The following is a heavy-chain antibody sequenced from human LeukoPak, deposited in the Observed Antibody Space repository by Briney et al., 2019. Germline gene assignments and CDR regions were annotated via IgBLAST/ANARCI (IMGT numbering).Heavy chain of an antibody. J-gene: IGHJ4*02. Sequence: PSQTLSLTCTVSGGSISSSSYYWGWIRQPPGKGLECIGSIYYSGSTYYNPSLKSRVTISVDTSKNQFSLKLSSVTAADTAVYYCARKGPGYSFYYFDYWGQGTLVTVSS. CDR1: GGSISSSSYY. CDR2: IYYSGST. D-gene: IGHD3-9*01. V-gene: IGHV4-39*07. CDR3: ARKGPGYSFYYFDY.